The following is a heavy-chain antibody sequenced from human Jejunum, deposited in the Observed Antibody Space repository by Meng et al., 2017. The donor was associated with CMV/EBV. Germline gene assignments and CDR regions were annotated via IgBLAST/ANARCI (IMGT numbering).Heavy chain of an antibody. CDR2: MYHSGDR. CDR3: ARLRGPGYDRFYFDY. J-gene: IGHJ4*02. D-gene: IGHD1-1*01. Sequence: VSGDSINRYYWSWVRQSPGKGLEWIGYMYHSGDRNYNPSLKSRVTISVDTSNNQISLKLSSVSAADTAVYYCARLRGPGYDRFYFDYWGQGSLVTVSS. CDR1: GDSINRYY. V-gene: IGHV4-59*12.